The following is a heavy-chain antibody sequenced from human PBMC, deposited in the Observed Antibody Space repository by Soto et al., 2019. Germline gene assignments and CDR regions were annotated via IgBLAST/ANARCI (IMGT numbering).Heavy chain of an antibody. CDR3: ARHTVLTMIRRGYFDY. J-gene: IGHJ4*02. CDR1: GGSISSSSYY. Sequence: SETLSLTCTVSGGSISSSSYYWGWIRQPPGKGLEWIGSIYYSGSTYYNPSLKSRVTISVDTSKNQFSLKLSSVTAADTAVYYCARHTVLTMIRRGYFDYWGQGTLVTVSS. D-gene: IGHD3-22*01. CDR2: IYYSGST. V-gene: IGHV4-39*01.